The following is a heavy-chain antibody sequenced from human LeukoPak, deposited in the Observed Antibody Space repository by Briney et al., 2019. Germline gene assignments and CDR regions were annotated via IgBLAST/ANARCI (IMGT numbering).Heavy chain of an antibody. CDR3: ARGDDYGSGSYYYFDH. D-gene: IGHD3-10*01. J-gene: IGHJ4*02. Sequence: PSETLSLTCAVYGGSFSGYYWSWIRQPPGKGLEWIGEINHSGSTNYNPSLKSRVTISVDTSKNQFSLKLSSVTAADTAVYYCARGDDYGSGSYYYFDHWGQGTLVTVSS. V-gene: IGHV4-34*01. CDR1: GGSFSGYY. CDR2: INHSGST.